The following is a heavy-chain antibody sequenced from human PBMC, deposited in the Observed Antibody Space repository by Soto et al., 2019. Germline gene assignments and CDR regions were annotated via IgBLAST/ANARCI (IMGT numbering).Heavy chain of an antibody. J-gene: IGHJ4*02. Sequence: QVQLVESGGGVVQPGTSLRLSCAASGFTFSRHGMHWVRQTPGKGLEWLAVILNDASGHWYADSVKGRFTISRDNFENTFYLQMNGLRLEDTAMYYCARDDDYPDNGFDYWVQGTLVTVSS. D-gene: IGHD4-17*01. CDR3: ARDDDYPDNGFDY. V-gene: IGHV3-33*01. CDR2: ILNDASGH. CDR1: GFTFSRHG.